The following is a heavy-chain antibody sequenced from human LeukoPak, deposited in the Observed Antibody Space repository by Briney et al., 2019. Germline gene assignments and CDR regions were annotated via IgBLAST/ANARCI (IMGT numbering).Heavy chain of an antibody. J-gene: IGHJ4*02. CDR2: INWNSVSA. D-gene: IGHD3-22*01. CDR1: GFTFRSYG. CDR3: AKGARSSSGYTTD. Sequence: GGSLRLSCAASGFTFRSYGMHWVRQAPGKGLEWVAGINWNSVSAVYADSLKGRLTISRDNAKNSLFLQMNSLKTEDTAFYYCAKGARSSSGYTTDWGQGILVTVSS. V-gene: IGHV3-9*01.